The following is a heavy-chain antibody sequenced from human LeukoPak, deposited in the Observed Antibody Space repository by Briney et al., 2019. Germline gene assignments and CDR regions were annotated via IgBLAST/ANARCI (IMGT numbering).Heavy chain of an antibody. J-gene: IGHJ4*02. Sequence: ASVKVSCTASGYTFTSYAMNWVRQAPGQRLEWMGWINAGNGNTKYSQKFQARVTITRDTSASTAYMELSSLRSEDTAVYYCARARTYYDNLTGPWGQGTLVTVSS. CDR1: GYTFTSYA. CDR3: ARARTYYDNLTGP. CDR2: INAGNGNT. V-gene: IGHV1-3*01. D-gene: IGHD3-9*01.